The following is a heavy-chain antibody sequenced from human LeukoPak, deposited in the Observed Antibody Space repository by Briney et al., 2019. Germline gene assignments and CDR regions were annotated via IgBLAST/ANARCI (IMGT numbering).Heavy chain of an antibody. J-gene: IGHJ3*02. V-gene: IGHV4-61*02. Sequence: PSETLSLTCTVSGGSISSGSYYWSWIRQPAGKGLEWIGRIYTSGSTNYNPSLKSRVTISVDTSKSQFSLKLSSVTAADTAVYYCARDPRGYYDSSGFHDAFDIWGQGTMVTVSS. CDR1: GGSISSGSYY. CDR3: ARDPRGYYDSSGFHDAFDI. CDR2: IYTSGST. D-gene: IGHD3-22*01.